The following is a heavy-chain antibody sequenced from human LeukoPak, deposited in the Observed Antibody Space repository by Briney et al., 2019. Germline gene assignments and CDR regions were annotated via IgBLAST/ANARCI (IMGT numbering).Heavy chain of an antibody. CDR3: ARGVNWRRYDYVWGSYRSGIDY. J-gene: IGHJ4*02. CDR1: GGSISSSSYY. V-gene: IGHV4-39*07. D-gene: IGHD3-16*02. Sequence: PSETLSLTCTVSGGSISSSSYYWGWIRQPPGKGLEWIGSIYYSGSTNYNPSLKSRVTISVDTSKNQFSLKLSSVTAADTAVYYCARGVNWRRYDYVWGSYRSGIDYWGQGTLVTVSS. CDR2: IYYSGST.